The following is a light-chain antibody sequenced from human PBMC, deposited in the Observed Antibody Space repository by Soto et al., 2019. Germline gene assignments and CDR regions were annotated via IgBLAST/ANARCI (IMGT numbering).Light chain of an antibody. Sequence: EIVMTQSPATLSVSPGEGATLSCRASQSVTTNLAWYQQKPGQPPRLLIYRASTRPTGIPVRFSGSGSGTDFTLTISILQSEDFAVYYCQQYNSRPFTFGLGTKLEIK. J-gene: IGKJ2*01. CDR3: QQYNSRPFT. CDR2: RAS. V-gene: IGKV3-15*01. CDR1: QSVTTN.